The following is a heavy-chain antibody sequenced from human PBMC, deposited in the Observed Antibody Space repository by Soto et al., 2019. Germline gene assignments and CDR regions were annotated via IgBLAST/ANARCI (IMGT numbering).Heavy chain of an antibody. D-gene: IGHD2-15*01. J-gene: IGHJ3*02. CDR1: GVTLNRYG. CDR3: AKGDCSGGSCYFSAFDI. CDR2: ISYDGTNN. Sequence: GGSRRPPCSSPGVTLNRYGLHRVRPGPSKGLEWVAVISYDGTNNYYTESVKGRFTISRDNSKNTLFLQMNSLRAEDTAVYFCAKGDCSGGSCYFSAFDIWGQGTMVTVSS. V-gene: IGHV3-30*18.